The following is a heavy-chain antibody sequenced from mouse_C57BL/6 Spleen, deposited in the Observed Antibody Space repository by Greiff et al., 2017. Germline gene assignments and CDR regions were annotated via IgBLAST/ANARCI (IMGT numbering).Heavy chain of an antibody. CDR2: ISYDGSN. Sequence: EVKLQESGPGLVKPSQSLSLTCSVTGYSITSGYYWNWIRQFPGNKLEWMGYISYDGSNNYNPSLKNRISITRDTSKNQFFLKLNSVTTEDTATYYCARVGYGRDLYYAMDYWGQGTSVTVSS. D-gene: IGHD1-1*01. V-gene: IGHV3-6*01. J-gene: IGHJ4*01. CDR1: GYSITSGYY. CDR3: ARVGYGRDLYYAMDY.